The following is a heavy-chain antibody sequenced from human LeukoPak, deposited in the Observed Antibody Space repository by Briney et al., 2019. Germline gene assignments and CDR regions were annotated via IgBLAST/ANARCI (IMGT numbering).Heavy chain of an antibody. J-gene: IGHJ4*02. V-gene: IGHV3-74*01. CDR2: INSDGSST. CDR3: ARSSPGIAVAGSGY. D-gene: IGHD6-19*01. Sequence: HPGGSLRLSCAASGFTFSSHWMHWVRQAPGKGLVWVSRINSDGSSTTYADSVKGRFTISRDNAKNTLYLQMNSLRAEDTAVYYCARSSPGIAVAGSGYWGQGTLVTVSS. CDR1: GFTFSSHW.